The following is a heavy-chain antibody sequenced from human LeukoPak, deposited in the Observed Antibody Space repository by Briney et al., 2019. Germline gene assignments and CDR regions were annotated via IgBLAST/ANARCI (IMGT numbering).Heavy chain of an antibody. CDR1: GFTFSSSG. Sequence: GGSLRLSCVASGFTFSSSGMNWVRQAPGKGLEWVSHISSSSSTIYYVDSVKGRFTISRDNAKNSLYLQMNSLEDADTAVYYCARGYRSGTYPSIWGQGTLVTVSS. CDR3: ARGYRSGTYPSI. CDR2: ISSSSSTI. V-gene: IGHV3-48*02. J-gene: IGHJ1*01. D-gene: IGHD3-10*01.